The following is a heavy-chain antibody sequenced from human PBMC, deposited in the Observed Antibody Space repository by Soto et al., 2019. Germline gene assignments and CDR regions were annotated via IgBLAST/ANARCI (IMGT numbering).Heavy chain of an antibody. CDR2: IKQDGSEK. Sequence: EVQLVESGGGLVQPGGSLRLSCAASGFTFSSYWMSWVRQAPGKGLEWVANIKQDGSEKYYVDSVKGRFTISRDNAKNSLYLQMNSLRAEDTAVYYCASRRADYYDSSGYYRGSGFFDYWGQGTLVTVSS. D-gene: IGHD3-22*01. J-gene: IGHJ4*02. CDR3: ASRRADYYDSSGYYRGSGFFDY. V-gene: IGHV3-7*01. CDR1: GFTFSSYW.